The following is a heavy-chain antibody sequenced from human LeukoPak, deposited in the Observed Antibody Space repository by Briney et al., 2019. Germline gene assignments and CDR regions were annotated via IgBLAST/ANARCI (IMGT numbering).Heavy chain of an antibody. CDR3: ARHISGGATLD. CDR1: GGSISSYY. J-gene: IGHJ4*02. CDR2: IYYSGST. Sequence: SETLSLTCTVSGGSISSYYWSWIRQPPGKGLEWIGYIYYSGSTNYNPSLKSRVTMSVDTSNNQFSLRLNSVTAADTAVYYCARHISGGATLDWGQGTLVTVSS. D-gene: IGHD6-19*01. V-gene: IGHV4-59*08.